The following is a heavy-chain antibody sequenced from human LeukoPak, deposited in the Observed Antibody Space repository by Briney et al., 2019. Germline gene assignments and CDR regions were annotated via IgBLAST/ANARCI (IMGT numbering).Heavy chain of an antibody. V-gene: IGHV3-30*01. CDR2: ISYDGSNK. CDR3: ARGGSSSSVPYFDY. Sequence: GRSLRLSCAASGFTFSSYAMHWVRQAPGKGLEWVAVISYDGSNKYYADSVKGRFTISRDNSKNTLYLQMNSLRAEDTAVYCCARGGSSSSVPYFDYWGQGTLVTVSS. CDR1: GFTFSSYA. D-gene: IGHD6-6*01. J-gene: IGHJ4*02.